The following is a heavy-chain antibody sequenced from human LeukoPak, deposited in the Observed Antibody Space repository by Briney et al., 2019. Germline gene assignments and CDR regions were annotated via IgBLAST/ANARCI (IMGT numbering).Heavy chain of an antibody. J-gene: IGHJ4*02. V-gene: IGHV3-23*01. CDR3: AKGSSYGDFPTGRY. D-gene: IGHD4-17*01. CDR2: ISGSGGST. Sequence: GGSLRLSCAASGFTFSSYAMSWVRQAPGKGLEWVSAISGSGGSTYYADSVKGRFTISRDNSKNTLYLQMNSLRAEDTAVYYCAKGSSYGDFPTGRYWGQGTLVTVSS. CDR1: GFTFSSYA.